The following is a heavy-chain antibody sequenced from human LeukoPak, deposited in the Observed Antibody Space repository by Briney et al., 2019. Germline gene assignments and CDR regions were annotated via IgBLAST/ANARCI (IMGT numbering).Heavy chain of an antibody. V-gene: IGHV1-8*03. D-gene: IGHD2-2*01. CDR1: GYTFTSYD. CDR2: INPNSVNT. Sequence: ASVKVSCKASGYTFTSYDINWVRQAPGQGLEWMGWINPNSVNTGYAQKFQGRVTITRNTSISTAYMELSSLRSEDTAVYYCARDNSTWYCSSTSCYASRSNWFDPWGQGTLVTVSS. J-gene: IGHJ5*02. CDR3: ARDNSTWYCSSTSCYASRSNWFDP.